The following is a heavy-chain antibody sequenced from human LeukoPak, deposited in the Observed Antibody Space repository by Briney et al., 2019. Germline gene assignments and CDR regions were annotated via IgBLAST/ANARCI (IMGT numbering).Heavy chain of an antibody. CDR2: INPNSGGT. J-gene: IGHJ4*02. CDR1: GYTFTSYY. V-gene: IGHV1-2*02. D-gene: IGHD3-3*01. Sequence: ASVKVSCKASGYTFTSYYMHWVRQAPGQGLEWMGWINPNSGGTNYAQKFQGRVTMTRDTSISTAYMELSRLRSDDTAVYYCARSYFLGVVGGYYFDYWGQGTLVTVSS. CDR3: ARSYFLGVVGGYYFDY.